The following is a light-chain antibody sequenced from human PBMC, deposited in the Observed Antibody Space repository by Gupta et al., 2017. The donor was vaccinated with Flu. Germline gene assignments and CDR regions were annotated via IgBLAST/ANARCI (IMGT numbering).Light chain of an antibody. J-gene: IGLJ2*01. CDR3: YSASDDNRGV. CDR1: VLSKKY. V-gene: IGLV3-27*01. CDR2: KDS. Sequence: SYELPQPSSVSVSPGQTATITCSGDVLSKKYGRWFQQKPGQAPLLVIYKDSERPSGIPERFSGSSSGTTVTLTISGAQAEDEADYYCYSASDDNRGVFGGGTKLTVV.